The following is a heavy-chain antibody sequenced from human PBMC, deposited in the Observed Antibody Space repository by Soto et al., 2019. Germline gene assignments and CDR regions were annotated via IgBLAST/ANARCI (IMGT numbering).Heavy chain of an antibody. D-gene: IGHD1-26*01. J-gene: IGHJ6*02. CDR3: AREPVGPDYAMDV. Sequence: SETLSLTCAVYGGSFSGYYWSWIRQSPGKGLEWIGEINHSGTTHYNPSLKRRVTMSVDTSKNQFSLKLYSVTAAETALYYWAREPVGPDYAMDVWGQGTTVTVSS. CDR2: INHSGTT. V-gene: IGHV4-34*01. CDR1: GGSFSGYY.